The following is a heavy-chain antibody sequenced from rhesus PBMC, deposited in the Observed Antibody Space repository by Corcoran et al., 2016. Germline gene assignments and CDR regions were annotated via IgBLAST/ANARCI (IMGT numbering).Heavy chain of an antibody. V-gene: IGHV3-78*01. D-gene: IGHD5-24*01. J-gene: IGHJ6*01. CDR2: IRWNSGST. Sequence: EVQLVESGGGVVQPGGSLRLSCAASGFTFDDYAVGWVRQAPGKGLEWVSDIRWNSGSTGFADSVKGRFTISRDNAKNSLYLQMNRLRAEDTALYYCARVGTVSASGGGLDSWGQGVVVTVSS. CDR3: ARVGTVSASGGGLDS. CDR1: GFTFDDYA.